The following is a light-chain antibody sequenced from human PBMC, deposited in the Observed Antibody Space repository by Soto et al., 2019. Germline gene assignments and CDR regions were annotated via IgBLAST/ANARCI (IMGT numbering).Light chain of an antibody. CDR2: GNT. CDR1: SSNIGAGYD. V-gene: IGLV1-40*01. CDR3: QSYDSTLSARYV. Sequence: QSMLTQPPSVSGAPGQRVTISCTGSSSNIGAGYDVHWYQQRPGTAPKLLIFGNTNRPSGVPDRFSGSKSGTSASLAITGLQAEDEGDHYCQSYDSTLSARYVFGTGTKVTVL. J-gene: IGLJ1*01.